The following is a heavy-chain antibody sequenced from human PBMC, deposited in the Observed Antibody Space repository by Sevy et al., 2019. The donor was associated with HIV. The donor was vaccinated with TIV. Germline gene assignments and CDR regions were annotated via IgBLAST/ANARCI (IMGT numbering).Heavy chain of an antibody. Sequence: GWSLRLSCAASGFTFSSYSMNWVRQAPGKGLEWVSYISSSSSTIYYADSVKGRFTISRDNAKNSLYLQMNSLRDEDTAVYYCAREIHGSGSYYRGCAFDIWGQGTMVTVSS. CDR3: AREIHGSGSYYRGCAFDI. V-gene: IGHV3-48*02. CDR1: GFTFSSYS. CDR2: ISSSSSTI. J-gene: IGHJ3*02. D-gene: IGHD3-10*01.